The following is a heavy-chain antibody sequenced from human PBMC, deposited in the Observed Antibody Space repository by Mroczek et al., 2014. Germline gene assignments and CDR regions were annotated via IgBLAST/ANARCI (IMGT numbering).Heavy chain of an antibody. CDR1: GGSFSGYY. CDR3: ARGLTYDSSGYYSLRPTPIDY. CDR2: INHSGST. Sequence: QVQLQQWGAGLLKPSETLSLTCAVYGGSFSGYYWSWIRQPPGKGLEWIGEINHSGSTNYNPSLKSRVTISVDTSKNQFSLKLSSVTAADTAVYYCARGLTYDSSGYYSLRPTPIDYWGQGTLVTVSS. D-gene: IGHD3-22*01. J-gene: IGHJ4*02. V-gene: IGHV4-34*01.